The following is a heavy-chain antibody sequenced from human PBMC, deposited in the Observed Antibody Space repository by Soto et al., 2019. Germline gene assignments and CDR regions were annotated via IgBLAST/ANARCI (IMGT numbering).Heavy chain of an antibody. V-gene: IGHV1-18*01. D-gene: IGHD3-22*01. J-gene: IGHJ3*01. CDR3: ARDIPPVYYYDSSDALDV. CDR2: ISAYNGNT. CDR1: GYTFTSYG. Sequence: GASVKVSCKASGYTFTSYGISWVRQAPGQGLEWMGWISAYNGNTNYAQKLQGRVTMTTDTSTSTAYMELRSLRSDDTAVYYCARDIPPVYYYDSSDALDVWGQGTMVTVSS.